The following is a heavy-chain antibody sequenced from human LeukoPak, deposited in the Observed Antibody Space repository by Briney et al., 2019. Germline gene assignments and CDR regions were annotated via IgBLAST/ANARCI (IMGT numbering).Heavy chain of an antibody. Sequence: GGSLRLSCAASGFTFSSYAMSWVRQAPGKGLEWVSAISGSGGSTYYADSVKGRFTISRDNSKNTLYLQMNSLRAEDTAVCYCAKAEDWYYYDSSGYWPFDYWGQGTLVTVSS. V-gene: IGHV3-23*01. CDR3: AKAEDWYYYDSSGYWPFDY. CDR2: ISGSGGST. J-gene: IGHJ4*02. CDR1: GFTFSSYA. D-gene: IGHD3-22*01.